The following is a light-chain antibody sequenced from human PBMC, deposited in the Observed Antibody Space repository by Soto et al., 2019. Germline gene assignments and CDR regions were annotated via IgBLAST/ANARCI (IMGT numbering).Light chain of an antibody. V-gene: IGKV4-1*01. CDR1: QSVLYSSNNKNN. J-gene: IGKJ1*01. CDR3: QQYYSAPWT. CDR2: WAS. Sequence: DIVMTQSPDSLAVSLGERATMNCKSSQSVLYSSNNKNNLVWYQQKPGQPPKLLIYWASTRESGVPDRFSGSGSGTDFTLTISSLQAEDVAVYYCQQYYSAPWTFGQGTKVDIK.